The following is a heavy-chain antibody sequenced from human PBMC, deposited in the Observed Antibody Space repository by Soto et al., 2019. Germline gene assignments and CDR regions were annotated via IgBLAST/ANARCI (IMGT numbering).Heavy chain of an antibody. CDR3: ARYPRANTAVAGTRSSRYFDY. D-gene: IGHD6-19*01. V-gene: IGHV4-30-4*01. CDR2: IYYSGST. CDR1: GGSISSGDYY. J-gene: IGHJ4*02. Sequence: SETLSLTCTVSGGSISSGDYYWSWIRQPPGKGLEWIGYIYYSGSTYYNPSLKGRVTISVDTSKNQFSLKLSSVTAADTAVYYCARYPRANTAVAGTRSSRYFDYWGQGTLVTVSS.